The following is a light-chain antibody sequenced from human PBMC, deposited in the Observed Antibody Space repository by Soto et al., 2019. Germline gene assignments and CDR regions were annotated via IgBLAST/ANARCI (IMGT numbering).Light chain of an antibody. J-gene: IGLJ2*01. V-gene: IGLV1-40*01. CDR1: SSNIGAGYD. CDR3: QSYDSSLSGYVV. Sequence: QAVVTQPPSVSGAPGQRVTISCTGSSSNIGAGYDVHWYQQLPGTAPKLLIYGNSNRPSGVPDRFSGSKSGTSASLAITGFQAEDEADYYCQSYDSSLSGYVVFGGGTQLTVL. CDR2: GNS.